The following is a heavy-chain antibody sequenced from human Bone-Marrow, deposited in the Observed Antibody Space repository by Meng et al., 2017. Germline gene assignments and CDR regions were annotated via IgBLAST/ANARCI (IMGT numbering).Heavy chain of an antibody. D-gene: IGHD3-9*01. CDR2: ISSSGSTI. CDR1: GFTFSSYE. CDR3: ARVLYYDILTAENDNWFDP. Sequence: GESLKISCAASGFTFSSYEMNWVRQAPGKGLEWVSYISSSGSTIYYADSVKGRFTISRDNAKNSLYLQMNSLRAEDTAVYYCARVLYYDILTAENDNWFDPGAREPWSPSPQ. V-gene: IGHV3-48*03. J-gene: IGHJ5*02.